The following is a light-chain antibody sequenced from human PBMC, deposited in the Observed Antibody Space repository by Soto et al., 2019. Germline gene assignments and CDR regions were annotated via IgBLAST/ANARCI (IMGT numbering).Light chain of an antibody. CDR3: QQYHSYST. CDR1: QNINTW. Sequence: DIQMTQSPSTLSASVGDRVTITCRASQNINTWLSWHQQKPGKAPKLLIYVASTLQSGVPLSFSGTGSGTEFTLTISSLQPDDFATYYCQQYHSYSTFGQGTKV. V-gene: IGKV1-5*03. CDR2: VAS. J-gene: IGKJ1*01.